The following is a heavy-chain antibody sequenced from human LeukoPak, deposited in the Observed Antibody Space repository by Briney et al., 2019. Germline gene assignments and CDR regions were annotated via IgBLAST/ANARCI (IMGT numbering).Heavy chain of an antibody. CDR3: ARVLDLSKRGLDAFDI. CDR1: GGSISSYF. CDR2: IYYSGST. Sequence: SETLSLTCTVSGGSISSYFWSWIRHPPGKELEWIGYIYYSGSTNYNPSLKSRVTISVDTSKKQFSLKLSSATAADTAVYYCARVLDLSKRGLDAFDIWGQGTMVTVSS. V-gene: IGHV4-59*01. D-gene: IGHD3-16*01. J-gene: IGHJ3*02.